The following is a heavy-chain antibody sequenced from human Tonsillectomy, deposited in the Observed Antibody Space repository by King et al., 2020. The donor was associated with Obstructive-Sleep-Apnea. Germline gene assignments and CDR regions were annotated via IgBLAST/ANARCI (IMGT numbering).Heavy chain of an antibody. CDR2: IYYSGST. J-gene: IGHJ2*01. Sequence: MQLQESGPGLVKPSETLSLTCTVSGGSISSSSYYWGWIRQPPGQGLEWIGSIYYSGSTYYNPSLKSRVTISVDTSKNQFSLKLSSVTAADTAVYYCARPGGSGYYDILTGEAFDLWGRGTLVTVSS. V-gene: IGHV4-39*01. CDR3: ARPGGSGYYDILTGEAFDL. D-gene: IGHD3-9*01. CDR1: GGSISSSSYY.